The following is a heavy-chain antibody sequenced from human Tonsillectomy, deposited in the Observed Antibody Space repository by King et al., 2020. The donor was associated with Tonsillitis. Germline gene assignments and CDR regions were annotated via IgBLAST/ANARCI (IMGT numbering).Heavy chain of an antibody. CDR1: GFTFSSYG. D-gene: IGHD4-17*01. CDR2: IWYDGSNK. J-gene: IGHJ6*03. V-gene: IGHV3-33*08. Sequence: QLVQSGGGVVQPGRSLRLSCAASGFTFSSYGMHWVRQAPGKGLEWVAVIWYDGSNKYYADSVKGRFTISRDNSKNTLYPQMNSLRAEDTAVYYCARRGVTTSSYYYYMDVWGKGTTVTVSS. CDR3: ARRGVTTSSYYYYMDV.